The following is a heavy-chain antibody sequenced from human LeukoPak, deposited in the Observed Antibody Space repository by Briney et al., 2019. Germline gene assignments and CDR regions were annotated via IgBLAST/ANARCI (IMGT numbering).Heavy chain of an antibody. D-gene: IGHD3-22*01. J-gene: IGHJ4*02. CDR2: TSYDGSNK. V-gene: IGHV3-30-3*01. CDR1: GFTFSSYA. CDR3: ARGDDTSGYFYSYFDY. Sequence: PGGSLRLSCAASGFTFSSYAMSWVRQAPGKGLEWVSFTSYDGSNKYYADSVKGRFTISRDNSKNTLDLQMNSLRAEDTAMYYCARGDDTSGYFYSYFDYWGQGTLVTVSS.